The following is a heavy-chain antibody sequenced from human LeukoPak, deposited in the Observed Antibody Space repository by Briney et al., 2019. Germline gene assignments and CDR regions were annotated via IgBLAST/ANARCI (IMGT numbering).Heavy chain of an antibody. CDR3: ARRPTLGYDSSGYSTFDY. CDR2: IYHSGST. D-gene: IGHD3-22*01. J-gene: IGHJ4*02. Sequence: SETLSLTCTVSGYSISSGYYWGWIRQPPGKGLEWIGSIYHSGSTYYNPSLKSRVTISVDTSKNQFSLKLSSVTAADTAVYYCARRPTLGYDSSGYSTFDYWGQGTLVTVSS. CDR1: GYSISSGYY. V-gene: IGHV4-38-2*02.